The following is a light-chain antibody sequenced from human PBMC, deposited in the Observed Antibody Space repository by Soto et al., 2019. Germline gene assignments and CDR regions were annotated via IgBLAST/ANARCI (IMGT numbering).Light chain of an antibody. CDR3: QQTYSTPGT. J-gene: IGKJ1*01. CDR2: AAS. CDR1: RTINSY. Sequence: DIQMTQSPSSLSASVGDRVTITCRASRTINSYLNWYQQKPGKAPNLLIYAASNLQGGVPSRFSGSGSGTDFTLTISSLHSEDFATYYCQQTYSTPGTFGQGTKVEIK. V-gene: IGKV1-39*01.